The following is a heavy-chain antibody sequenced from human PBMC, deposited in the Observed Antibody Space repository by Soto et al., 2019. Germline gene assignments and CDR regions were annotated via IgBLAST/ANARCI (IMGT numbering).Heavy chain of an antibody. CDR1: GFTFSSYG. CDR2: ISYDGSNK. CDR3: AKDRGDCSGGSCYGMDV. Sequence: GSLRLSCAASGFTFSSYGMHWVRQAPGKGLEWVAVISYDGSNKYYADSVKGRFTISRDNSKNTLYLQMNSLRAEDTAVYYCAKDRGDCSGGSCYGMDVWGQGTTVTVSS. D-gene: IGHD2-15*01. V-gene: IGHV3-30*18. J-gene: IGHJ6*02.